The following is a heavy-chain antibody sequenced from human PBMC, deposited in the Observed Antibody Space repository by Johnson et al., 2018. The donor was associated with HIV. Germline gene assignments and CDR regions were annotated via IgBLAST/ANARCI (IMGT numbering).Heavy chain of an antibody. CDR1: GFTFSDHY. D-gene: IGHD5-12*01. Sequence: QVQLVESGGGLVKPGGSLRLSCAASGFTFSDHYMSWIRQAPGKGLEWISYISTSGSTKYYADSVKGRFTISRDNSKNTLYLQMNSLRAEDTAVYYCASQVRGLRLGVDAFDIWGQGTMVTVSS. J-gene: IGHJ3*02. CDR2: ISTSGSTK. V-gene: IGHV3-11*01. CDR3: ASQVRGLRLGVDAFDI.